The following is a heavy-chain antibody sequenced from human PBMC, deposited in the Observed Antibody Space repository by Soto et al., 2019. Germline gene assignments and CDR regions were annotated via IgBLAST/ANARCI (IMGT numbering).Heavy chain of an antibody. CDR2: ISYSSSSI. D-gene: IGHD3-10*01. Sequence: EVQLVESGGGLVQPGGSLRLSCAASGFTFSSYSMNWVRQAPGKGQEWISYISYSSSSIQYADSVKGRFTISRDKAKNSLYLQMSSLRDEDRAVYSCARAGAGTGYWGQGTLVTVSS. CDR1: GFTFSSYS. CDR3: ARAGAGTGY. J-gene: IGHJ4*02. V-gene: IGHV3-48*02.